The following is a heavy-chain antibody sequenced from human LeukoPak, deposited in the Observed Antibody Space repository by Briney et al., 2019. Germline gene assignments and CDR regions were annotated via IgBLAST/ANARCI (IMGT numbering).Heavy chain of an antibody. CDR2: INPNSGGT. CDR1: GYTFTGYY. J-gene: IGHJ6*03. D-gene: IGHD2-2*01. CDR3: ARDRSTRSYYYYMDV. Sequence: ASVKVSCKASGYTFTGYYMHWVRQAPGQGLEWMGWINPNSGGTNYAQKFQGRVTMTRDTSISTAYVELSRLRSDDTAVYYCARDRSTRSYYYYMDVWGKGTTVTVSS. V-gene: IGHV1-2*02.